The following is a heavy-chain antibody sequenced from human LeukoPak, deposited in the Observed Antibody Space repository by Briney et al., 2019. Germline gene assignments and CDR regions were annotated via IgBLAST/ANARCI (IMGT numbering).Heavy chain of an antibody. J-gene: IGHJ4*02. CDR3: ARYFDSSGYSHIRFDY. Sequence: PGGSQRLSCAASGFTFSSYWMTWVRQAPEKGLEWVGSIKQDGSDKYYVESVKGRFTISRDNAKNSLYLQMNSLRVEDTAVYYCARYFDSSGYSHIRFDYWGQGALVTVSS. V-gene: IGHV3-7*01. CDR1: GFTFSSYW. D-gene: IGHD3-22*01. CDR2: IKQDGSDK.